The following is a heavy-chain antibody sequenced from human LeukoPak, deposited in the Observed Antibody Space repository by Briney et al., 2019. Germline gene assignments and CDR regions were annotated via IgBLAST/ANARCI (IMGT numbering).Heavy chain of an antibody. D-gene: IGHD3-22*01. Sequence: ASVRVSCKASGYTFTRYGISWVRQAPGQGLQWLGWISASNGNTNYAQKLQGRVTMTTDTSTSTAYMELRSLRSDDTAVYYCARVYYDSSGPNDYWGQGTLVTVSS. V-gene: IGHV1-18*01. CDR1: GYTFTRYG. CDR3: ARVYYDSSGPNDY. CDR2: ISASNGNT. J-gene: IGHJ4*02.